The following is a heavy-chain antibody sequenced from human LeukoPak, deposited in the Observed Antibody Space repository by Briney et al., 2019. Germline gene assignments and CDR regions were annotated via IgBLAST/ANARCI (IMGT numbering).Heavy chain of an antibody. Sequence: PGGSLRLSCAASGFTFSSYSMNWVRQAPGKGLEWVSYISSSSSTIYYADSVEGRFTISRDNAKNSLYLQMNSLRAEDTAVYYCARAGYGSGSYWGQGTLVTVYS. J-gene: IGHJ4*02. CDR1: GFTFSSYS. V-gene: IGHV3-48*01. D-gene: IGHD3-10*01. CDR2: ISSSSSTI. CDR3: ARAGYGSGSY.